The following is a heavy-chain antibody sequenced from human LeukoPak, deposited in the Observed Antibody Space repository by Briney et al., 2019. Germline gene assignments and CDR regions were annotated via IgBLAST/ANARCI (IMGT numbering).Heavy chain of an antibody. V-gene: IGHV3-7*01. J-gene: IGHJ4*02. D-gene: IGHD5-18*01. CDR2: IKEDGSDK. Sequence: PGGSLRLSCAASEFTFSNYWMTWVRQAPGKGLEWVANIKEDGSDKYYVDSVKGRFTISRDDAKNSLYLQMNNLRAEDTAVYYCARDVGYFRFDYWGQGTLVTVSP. CDR1: EFTFSNYW. CDR3: ARDVGYFRFDY.